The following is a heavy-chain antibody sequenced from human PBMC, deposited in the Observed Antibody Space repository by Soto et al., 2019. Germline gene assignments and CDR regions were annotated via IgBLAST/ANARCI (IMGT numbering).Heavy chain of an antibody. V-gene: IGHV3-21*01. CDR3: ARGFLRCSGGSCYSRNRVPHYYFDY. CDR2: ISSGSSDT. D-gene: IGHD2-15*01. CDR1: GFTFSRVS. Sequence: GGSLKLSCESSGFTFSRVSMKWVRQVPGTGPDWLASISSGSSDTRYDDSVKGRFIISRDNAQNSLFLQMNTLRPEDTAMYYCARGFLRCSGGSCYSRNRVPHYYFDYWGQGTLVTVSS. J-gene: IGHJ4*02.